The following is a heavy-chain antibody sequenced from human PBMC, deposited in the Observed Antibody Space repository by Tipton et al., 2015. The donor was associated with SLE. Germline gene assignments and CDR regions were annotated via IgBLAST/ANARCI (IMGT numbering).Heavy chain of an antibody. Sequence: GLVKPSETLSLTCTVSGGSISSYYWSWIRQPPGKGLEWIGYIYYSGSTNYNPSLKSRVTISVDTSKKQFSLNLSSVTAADTAVYYCARPPKGNWFDPWGQGTLVTVPS. CDR1: GGSISSYY. CDR3: ARPPKGNWFDP. CDR2: IYYSGST. J-gene: IGHJ5*02. V-gene: IGHV4-59*12.